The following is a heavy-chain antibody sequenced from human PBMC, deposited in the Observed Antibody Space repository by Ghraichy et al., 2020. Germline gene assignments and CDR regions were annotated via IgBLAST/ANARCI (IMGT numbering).Heavy chain of an antibody. CDR3: ASHCSGGTCYFGMDV. CDR2: ISHRGSA. V-gene: IGHV4-34*01. D-gene: IGHD2-15*01. CDR1: GGSLSGY. J-gene: IGHJ6*02. Sequence: TLSLTCAGQGGSLSGYWSWIRQPPGKGLEWIGQISHRGSADYNPSLKNRVTISLDTSKTQFSLMLSSVTAADTAVYYCASHCSGGTCYFGMDVWGQGTRSPSP.